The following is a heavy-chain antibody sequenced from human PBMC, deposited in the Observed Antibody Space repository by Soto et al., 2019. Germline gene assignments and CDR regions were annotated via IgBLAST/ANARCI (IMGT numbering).Heavy chain of an antibody. V-gene: IGHV4-39*01. CDR3: AIAASGSFEY. CDR1: GGSISSSSYY. CDR2: IYYSGST. J-gene: IGHJ4*02. Sequence: QLQLQESGPGLVKPSETLSLTCTVSGGSISSSSYYWGWIRQPPGKGLEWIGSIYYSGSTYYNPSHKRRSTTSVESSKKPFSLNGSPVTAADAGVYCWAIAASGSFEYWGQGTLVTVSS. D-gene: IGHD6-13*01.